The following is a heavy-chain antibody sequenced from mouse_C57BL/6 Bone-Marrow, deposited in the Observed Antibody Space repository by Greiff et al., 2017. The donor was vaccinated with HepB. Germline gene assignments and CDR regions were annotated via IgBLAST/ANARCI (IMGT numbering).Heavy chain of an antibody. Sequence: VKLMESGPELVKPGASVKISCKASGYAFSSSWMNWVKQRPGKGLEWIGRIYPGDGDTNYNGKFKGKATLTADKSSSTAYMQLSSLTSEDSAVYFCARRSSSYWYFDVWGTGTTVTVSS. CDR3: ARRSSSYWYFDV. J-gene: IGHJ1*03. CDR2: IYPGDGDT. CDR1: GYAFSSSW. D-gene: IGHD1-1*01. V-gene: IGHV1-82*01.